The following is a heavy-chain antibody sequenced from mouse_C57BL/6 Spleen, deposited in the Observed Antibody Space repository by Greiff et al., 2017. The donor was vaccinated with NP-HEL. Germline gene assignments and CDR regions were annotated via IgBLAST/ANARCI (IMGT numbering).Heavy chain of an antibody. CDR2: IHPNSGST. CDR3: AILGRDFDY. CDR1: GYTFTSYW. J-gene: IGHJ2*01. Sequence: QVQLQQPGAELVKPGASVKLSCKASGYTFTSYWMHWVKQRPGQGLEWIGMIHPNSGSTNYNEKFKSKATLTVDKSSSTAYMQLSSLTSADSAVYYCAILGRDFDYWGQGTTLTVSS. D-gene: IGHD4-1*01. V-gene: IGHV1-64*01.